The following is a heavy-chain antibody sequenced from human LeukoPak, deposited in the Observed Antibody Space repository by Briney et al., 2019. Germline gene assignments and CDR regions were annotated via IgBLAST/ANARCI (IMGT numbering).Heavy chain of an antibody. V-gene: IGHV4-39*01. Sequence: SETLSLTCTVSGGSIRSSVYYWGWFRQPPGKGLEWIGSSYYSGTSYYNPSLKSRATIFVDTSKNQFSLRLSSVTAADTAVYYCARREGSTYYYRSWGQGTLVTVSS. J-gene: IGHJ5*02. CDR1: GGSIRSSVYY. CDR3: ARREGSTYYYRS. CDR2: SYYSGTS. D-gene: IGHD3-10*01.